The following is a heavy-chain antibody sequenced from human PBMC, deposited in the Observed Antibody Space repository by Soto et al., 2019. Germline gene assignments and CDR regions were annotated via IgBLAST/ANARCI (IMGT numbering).Heavy chain of an antibody. Sequence: QLQLQESGPGLVKPSETLSLTCTVSGGSISSSSYYWGWIRQPPGKGLEWIGSIYYSGRTYYNPSLKSRVTISVDTSKNQFSLKLSSVTAADTAVYYCARQPAGDYFDYWGQGTLVTVSS. CDR1: GGSISSSSYY. J-gene: IGHJ4*02. CDR3: ARQPAGDYFDY. V-gene: IGHV4-39*01. CDR2: IYYSGRT.